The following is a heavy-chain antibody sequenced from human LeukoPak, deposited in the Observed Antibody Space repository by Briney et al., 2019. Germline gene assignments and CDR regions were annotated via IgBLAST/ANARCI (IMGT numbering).Heavy chain of an antibody. CDR2: INHSGST. D-gene: IGHD4-17*01. Sequence: SETLSLTCAVYGGSFSGYYWSWIRQPPGKGLEWIGEINHSGSTNYNPSLKSRVTISVDTSKNQFSLKLSSVTAADTAVYYCAKPHYGDYGDAFDIWGQGTMVTVSS. V-gene: IGHV4-34*01. J-gene: IGHJ3*02. CDR3: AKPHYGDYGDAFDI. CDR1: GGSFSGYY.